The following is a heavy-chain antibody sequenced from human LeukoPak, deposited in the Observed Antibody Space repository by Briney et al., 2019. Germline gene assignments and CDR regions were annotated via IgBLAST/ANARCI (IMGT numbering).Heavy chain of an antibody. D-gene: IGHD4-17*01. CDR3: ARETTVTSYFDY. CDR1: GGSFSGYY. Sequence: SETLSLTCAVYGGSFSGYYWSWIRQPPGKGLEWIGEINHSGSTNYNPSLKSRVTMSVDTSKNQFSLKLSSVTAADTAVYYCARETTVTSYFDYWGQGTLVTVSS. J-gene: IGHJ4*02. V-gene: IGHV4-34*01. CDR2: INHSGST.